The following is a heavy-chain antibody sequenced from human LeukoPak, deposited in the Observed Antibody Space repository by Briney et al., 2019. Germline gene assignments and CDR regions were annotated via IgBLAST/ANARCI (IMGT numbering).Heavy chain of an antibody. J-gene: IGHJ3*02. D-gene: IGHD6-6*01. CDR1: GFTFSSYA. CDR2: ISGSGGST. Sequence: GGSLRLSCAAPGFTFSSYAMSWVRQAPGKGLEWVSAISGSGGSTYYADSVKGRFTISRDNSKNTLYLQMNSLRAEDTAVYYCAKAMGGSSSFDAFDIWGQGTMVTVSS. V-gene: IGHV3-23*01. CDR3: AKAMGGSSSFDAFDI.